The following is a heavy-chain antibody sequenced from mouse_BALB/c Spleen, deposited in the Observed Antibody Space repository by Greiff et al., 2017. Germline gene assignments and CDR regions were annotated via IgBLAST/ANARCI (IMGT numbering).Heavy chain of an antibody. J-gene: IGHJ4*01. D-gene: IGHD4-1*01. CDR3: TRANWDYFDY. CDR2: IYPGSGST. CDR1: GYTFTSYW. V-gene: IGHV1S22*01. Sequence: LQQPGSELVRPGASVKLSCKASGYTFTSYWMHWVKQRPGQGLEWIGNIYPGSGSTNYDEKFKSKATLTVDTSSSTAYMQLSSLTSEDSAVYYCTRANWDYFDYWGQGTSVTVSS.